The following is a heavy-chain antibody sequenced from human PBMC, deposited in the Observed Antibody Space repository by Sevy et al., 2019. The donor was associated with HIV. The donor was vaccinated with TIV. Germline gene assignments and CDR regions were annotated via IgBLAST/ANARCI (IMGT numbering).Heavy chain of an antibody. Sequence: SETLSLTCTVSGGSISSYYWSWIRQPPGKGLEWIGYIYYSGSINYNPSLKSRVTISVDTSKNQFSLKLSSVTAADTAVYYCARPYYYDSSGYYFAYMDVWGKGTTVTVSS. D-gene: IGHD3-22*01. J-gene: IGHJ6*03. CDR3: ARPYYYDSSGYYFAYMDV. CDR2: IYYSGSI. V-gene: IGHV4-59*08. CDR1: GGSISSYY.